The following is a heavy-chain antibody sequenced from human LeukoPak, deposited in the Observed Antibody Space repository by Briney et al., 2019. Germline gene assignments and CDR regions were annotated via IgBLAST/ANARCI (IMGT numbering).Heavy chain of an antibody. D-gene: IGHD3-10*01. CDR3: ARYYIEGRCFDD. Sequence: ASVKVSCKASGYTFTGYYIHWVRQAPGQGLEWMGWINPNSGGTNYAQKFQGRVTMTRDTSIRTAYMELSRLRSEDTAMYYCARYYIEGRCFDDWGQGTLVTASS. CDR2: INPNSGGT. V-gene: IGHV1-2*02. CDR1: GYTFTGYY. J-gene: IGHJ4*02.